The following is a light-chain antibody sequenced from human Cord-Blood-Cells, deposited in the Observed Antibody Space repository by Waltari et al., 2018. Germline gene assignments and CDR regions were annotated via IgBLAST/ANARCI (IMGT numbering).Light chain of an antibody. V-gene: IGLV3-25*03. CDR1: ALPQQN. J-gene: IGLJ3*02. CDR2: TDS. Sequence: SYELTQPPSASVSPGQTARITCSGDALPQQNAYWYQQKPGQAPVLVIYTDSERASGILERFSGSSSGTTVTLTISGVQAEDEADYYCQSADSSGTWVFGGGTKLTVL. CDR3: QSADSSGTWV.